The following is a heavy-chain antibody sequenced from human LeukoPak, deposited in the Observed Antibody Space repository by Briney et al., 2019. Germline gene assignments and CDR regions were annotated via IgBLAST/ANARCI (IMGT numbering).Heavy chain of an antibody. CDR3: ARDWAIVRGHYYMDV. Sequence: PGGSLRLSCAASGFTFSGSAMHWVRQASGKGLEWVSYISSSSSTIYYADSVKGRFTISRDNAKNSLYLQMNSLRAEDTAVYYCARDWAIVRGHYYMDVWGKGTTVTISS. CDR2: ISSSSSTI. D-gene: IGHD3-10*01. J-gene: IGHJ6*03. V-gene: IGHV3-48*01. CDR1: GFTFSGSA.